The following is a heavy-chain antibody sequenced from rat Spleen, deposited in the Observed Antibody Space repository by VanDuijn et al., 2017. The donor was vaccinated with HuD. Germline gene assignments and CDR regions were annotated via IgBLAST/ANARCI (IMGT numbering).Heavy chain of an antibody. CDR3: ARTPYNNYFDY. CDR2: IWGDGTT. V-gene: IGHV2-13*01. CDR1: GFSLSSYG. Sequence: QVQLKESGPGLVQPSQTLSLTCTVSGFSLSSYGVIWVRQPPGTGLEWMGVIWGDGTTAYNSALKSRLSISRDTSKSQVFLTMNSLQTEDTATYYCARTPYNNYFDYWGQGVMVTVSS. J-gene: IGHJ2*01. D-gene: IGHD1-10*01.